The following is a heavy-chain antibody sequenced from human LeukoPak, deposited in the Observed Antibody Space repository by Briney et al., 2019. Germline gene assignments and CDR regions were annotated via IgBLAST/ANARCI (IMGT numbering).Heavy chain of an antibody. D-gene: IGHD3-9*01. V-gene: IGHV1-2*02. J-gene: IGHJ4*02. CDR3: ARVLFNSGYDY. Sequence: GASVKVSCKASGYTFTGAYMHWVRQAPRQGLEWMGWINPNSGETKFAQRFQGRVTLIRDTAISTVYMDLGGLKSDDTAVYYCARVLFNSGYDYWGQGSLVTVSS. CDR2: INPNSGET. CDR1: GYTFTGAY.